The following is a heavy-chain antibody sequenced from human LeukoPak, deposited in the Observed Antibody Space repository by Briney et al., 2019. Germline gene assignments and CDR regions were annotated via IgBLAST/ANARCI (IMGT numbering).Heavy chain of an antibody. CDR1: GFTFSSYS. CDR3: ARAPLGYCSGGSCHDLDY. Sequence: GGSLRLSCAASGFTFSSYSMNWVRQAPGRGLEWVSSISSSSSYIYYADSVKGRFTISRDNAKNSLYLQMNSLRAEDTAVYYCARAPLGYCSGGSCHDLDYWGQGTLVTVSS. J-gene: IGHJ4*02. V-gene: IGHV3-21*01. D-gene: IGHD2-15*01. CDR2: ISSSSSYI.